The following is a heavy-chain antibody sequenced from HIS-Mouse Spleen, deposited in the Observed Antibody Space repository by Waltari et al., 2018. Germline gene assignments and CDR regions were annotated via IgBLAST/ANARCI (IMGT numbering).Heavy chain of an antibody. D-gene: IGHD3-3*01. CDR1: GYTFTGYS. V-gene: IGHV1-2*02. Sequence: QVQLVQSGAEVKKPGASVKVSCKASGYTFTGYSLHWVRPAPGQGLEWMGWINPNSGGTNYAQKFQGRVTMTRDTSISTAYMELSRLRSDDTAVYYCARVYYDFWSGYYYWGQGTLVTVSS. CDR2: INPNSGGT. J-gene: IGHJ4*02. CDR3: ARVYYDFWSGYYY.